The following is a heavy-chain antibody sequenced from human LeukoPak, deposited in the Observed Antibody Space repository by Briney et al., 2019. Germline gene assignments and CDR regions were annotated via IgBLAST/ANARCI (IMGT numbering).Heavy chain of an antibody. Sequence: GESLKISCKGSGNSFTSYWIGWVRQLPGKGLEWMGIIWPGDSDTRYSPSFQGQVTISADKSMSTAYLQWSSLKASDTAMYYCARVLRYCSGGSCYPGAFDIWGQGTMVTVSS. CDR1: GNSFTSYW. CDR3: ARVLRYCSGGSCYPGAFDI. D-gene: IGHD2-15*01. CDR2: IWPGDSDT. V-gene: IGHV5-51*01. J-gene: IGHJ3*02.